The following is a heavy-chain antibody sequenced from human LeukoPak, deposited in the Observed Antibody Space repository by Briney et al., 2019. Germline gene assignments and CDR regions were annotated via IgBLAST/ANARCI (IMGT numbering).Heavy chain of an antibody. CDR1: GYTFTGYY. D-gene: IGHD3-3*01. Sequence: ASVKVSCKASGYTFTGYYIHWVRQAPGQGLEWMGWINPNSGGTNYAQKFQGRVTMTRDTSISTAYMELSSLRAEDTAVYYCAHHGGGTIRLGAFDIWGQGTMVTVSS. V-gene: IGHV1-2*02. CDR3: AHHGGGTIRLGAFDI. J-gene: IGHJ3*02. CDR2: INPNSGGT.